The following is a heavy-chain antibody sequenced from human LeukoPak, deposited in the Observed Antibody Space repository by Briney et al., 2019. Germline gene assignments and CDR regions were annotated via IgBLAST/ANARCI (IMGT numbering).Heavy chain of an antibody. CDR3: ARHGRSSVYSPFDY. V-gene: IGHV4-39*01. CDR2: INHSGSI. Sequence: SETLSLTCTVSGGSISSSTYYWGWIRQPRGKGLEWIGSINHSGSIYYNPSLKSRFTISVDTSKNRFSLKLSSVTAADTAVYYCARHGRSSVYSPFDYWGQGTLVTVSS. CDR1: GGSISSSTYY. J-gene: IGHJ4*02. D-gene: IGHD3-22*01.